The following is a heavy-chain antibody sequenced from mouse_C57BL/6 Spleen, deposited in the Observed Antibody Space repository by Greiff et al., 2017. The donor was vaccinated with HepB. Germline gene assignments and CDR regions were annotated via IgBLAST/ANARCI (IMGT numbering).Heavy chain of an antibody. CDR3: ARYEGDGYYDYFDY. D-gene: IGHD2-3*01. V-gene: IGHV7-3*01. CDR1: GFTFTDYY. Sequence: DVMLVESGGGLVQPGGSLSLSCAASGFTFTDYYMSWVRQPPGKALEWLGFIRNKANGYTTEYSASVKGRFTISRDNSQSILYLQMNALRAEDSATYYCARYEGDGYYDYFDYWGQGTTLTVSS. CDR2: IRNKANGYTT. J-gene: IGHJ2*01.